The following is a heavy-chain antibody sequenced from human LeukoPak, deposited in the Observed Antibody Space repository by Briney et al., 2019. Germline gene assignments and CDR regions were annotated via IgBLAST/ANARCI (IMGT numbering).Heavy chain of an antibody. CDR1: GFAFSSYD. D-gene: IGHD1-26*01. V-gene: IGHV3-13*01. CDR2: IGHAGDT. Sequence: GGSLRHSCAAPGFAFSSYDMHWVRQVSGKGLEWVSAIGHAGDTYYADSVKGRFTISREDAKNYFFLQMNSLRAGDTAVYFCAALGDSIYWGQGTLVTVPS. CDR3: AALGDSIY. J-gene: IGHJ4*02.